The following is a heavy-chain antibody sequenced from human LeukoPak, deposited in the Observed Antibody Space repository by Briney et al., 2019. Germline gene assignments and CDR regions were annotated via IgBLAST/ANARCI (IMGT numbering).Heavy chain of an antibody. D-gene: IGHD3-22*01. J-gene: IGHJ5*02. CDR2: IYWNDDK. CDR1: GFSLSTSGVG. V-gene: IGHV2-5*01. Sequence: SGPTLVNPTQTLTLTCTFSGFSLSTSGVGVGWIRQPPGKALEWLALIYWNDDKRYSPSLKSRLTITKDTSKNQVVLTMTNMDPVDTATYYCAHLDYYDSSGYYSNLHNWFDPWGQGTLVTVTS. CDR3: AHLDYYDSSGYYSNLHNWFDP.